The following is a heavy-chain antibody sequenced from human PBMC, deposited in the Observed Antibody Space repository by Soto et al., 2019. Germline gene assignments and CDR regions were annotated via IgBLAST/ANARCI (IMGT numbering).Heavy chain of an antibody. CDR3: ARGVSAGVDY. D-gene: IGHD1-26*01. V-gene: IGHV1-8*01. CDR1: GYSFTSLD. J-gene: IGHJ4*02. Sequence: ASVKVSFKASGYSFTSLDINWVRQTAGQGLEWMGWMQPSTGRTGYAQKFQGRVTMTRDTSINTAYMELTTLTSDDTAFYYCARGVSAGVDYWGQGTLVTVSS. CDR2: MQPSTGRT.